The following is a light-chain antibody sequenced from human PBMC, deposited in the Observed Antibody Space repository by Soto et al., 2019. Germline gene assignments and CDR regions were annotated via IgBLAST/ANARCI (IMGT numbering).Light chain of an antibody. CDR3: QHNGV. J-gene: IGKJ3*01. V-gene: IGKV1-12*01. CDR2: ATS. Sequence: DIQMTQSPSSVSASVGESVTMSCRASQGIGSWLAWYQQQPGKAPNLLIFATSSLQGGVPSRFSGSGSGTAFTLTINSLQPEDFATYYCQHNGVVGPGTKVDVK. CDR1: QGIGSW.